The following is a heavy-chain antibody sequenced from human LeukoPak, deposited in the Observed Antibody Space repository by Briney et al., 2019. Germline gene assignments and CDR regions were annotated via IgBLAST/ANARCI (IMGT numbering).Heavy chain of an antibody. CDR3: AKQLGYCSDGSCYFPY. CDR2: ISNNGGYT. CDR1: EFTFSNYT. V-gene: IGHV3-23*01. J-gene: IGHJ4*02. Sequence: GGSLRLSCAASEFTFSNYTMSWVRQAPGKGLEWVSAISNNGGYTYYADSVQGRFTISRDNSKSTLCLQMNSLRAEDTAVYYCAKQLGYCSDGSCYFPYWGQGTLVTVSS. D-gene: IGHD2-15*01.